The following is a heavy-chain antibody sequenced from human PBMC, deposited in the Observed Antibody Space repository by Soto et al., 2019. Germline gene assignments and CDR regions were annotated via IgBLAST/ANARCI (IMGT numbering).Heavy chain of an antibody. J-gene: IGHJ6*03. CDR1: GGSISSYY. CDR2: IYYSGST. V-gene: IGHV4-59*08. CDR3: AISSYYYYMDV. Sequence: SETLSLTCTVSGGSISSYYWSWIRQPPGKGLEWIGYIYYSGSTNYNPSLKSRVTISVDTSKNQFSLKLSSVTAADTAVYYCAISSYYYYMDVWDKGTTVTVSS.